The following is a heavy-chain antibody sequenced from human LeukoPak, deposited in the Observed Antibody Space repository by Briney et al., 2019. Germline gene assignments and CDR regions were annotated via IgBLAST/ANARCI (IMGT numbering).Heavy chain of an antibody. D-gene: IGHD3-10*01. J-gene: IGHJ4*02. Sequence: GGSLRLSCAASGFTFSSYAMSWARQAPGKGLEWVSAISGSGGSTYYADSVKGRFTISRDNSKNTLYLQMNSLRAEDTAVYYCAKLNYYGSGSSPNFDYWGQGTLVTVSS. CDR3: AKLNYYGSGSSPNFDY. CDR2: ISGSGGST. V-gene: IGHV3-23*01. CDR1: GFTFSSYA.